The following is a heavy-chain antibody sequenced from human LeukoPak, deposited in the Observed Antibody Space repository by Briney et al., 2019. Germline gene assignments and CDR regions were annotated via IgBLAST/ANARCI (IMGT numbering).Heavy chain of an antibody. Sequence: PGGSLRLSCAASGFTFSSYAMTWVRQAPGKGLEWLSAISGSGGSTFYADSVKGRFTISRDNSKNTLYLQMNSLRAEDTAVYYCPKPPPMYTWHDMEHASDISGQPTTATAFS. CDR2: ISGSGGST. V-gene: IGHV3-23*01. J-gene: IGHJ3*02. CDR1: GFTFSSYA. D-gene: IGHD1-20*01. CDR3: PKPPPMYTWHDMEHASDI.